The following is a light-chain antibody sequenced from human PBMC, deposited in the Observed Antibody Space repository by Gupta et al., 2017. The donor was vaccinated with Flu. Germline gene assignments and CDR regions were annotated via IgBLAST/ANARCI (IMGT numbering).Light chain of an antibody. CDR2: KVS. V-gene: IGKV2-30*02. Sequence: DVVMTQSPLSLPVTPGQPASISCRSSESLIHSDGNTYLNWFQQRPGQSPRRLIYKVSNRDSGVPDRFSGSWSGTDFTLKISRVEPEDVRVYYCRQTSHWPYTFGQGTNLEIK. J-gene: IGKJ2*01. CDR1: ESLIHSDGNTY. CDR3: RQTSHWPYT.